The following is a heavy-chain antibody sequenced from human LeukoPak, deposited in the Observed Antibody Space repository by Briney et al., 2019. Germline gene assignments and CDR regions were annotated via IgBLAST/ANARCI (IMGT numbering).Heavy chain of an antibody. V-gene: IGHV4-39*01. Sequence: PSETLSLTCTVSGGSISNINNFWGGIRQPPGKGLEWIGNVFYAGCTYYNPSRKSRLTISLFTSKNQFSLKLSSVTAADTAVYYCARRAFYYYDSSGFYDAFDIWGRGTMVTVSS. J-gene: IGHJ3*02. CDR3: ARRAFYYYDSSGFYDAFDI. D-gene: IGHD3-22*01. CDR1: GGSISNINNF. CDR2: VFYAGCT.